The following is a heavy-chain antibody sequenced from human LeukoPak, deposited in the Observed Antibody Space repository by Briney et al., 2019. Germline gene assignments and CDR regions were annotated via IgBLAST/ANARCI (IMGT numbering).Heavy chain of an antibody. CDR2: IYSSGST. Sequence: PSETLSLTCTVSGGSISSYYWSWIRQPPGKGLEWIGYIYSSGSTNYNPSLKSRVTISLDTSKSQFSLKLSSVTAADTAVYYCARLRGFGVITAYYHAMDVWGQGTTVTVSS. CDR1: GGSISSYY. V-gene: IGHV4-59*08. D-gene: IGHD3-3*01. CDR3: ARLRGFGVITAYYHAMDV. J-gene: IGHJ6*02.